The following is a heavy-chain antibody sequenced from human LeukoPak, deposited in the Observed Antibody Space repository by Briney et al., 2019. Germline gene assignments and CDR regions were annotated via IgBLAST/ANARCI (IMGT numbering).Heavy chain of an antibody. CDR3: ARGHRGGGSYSYYYYYMDV. CDR2: IYYSGST. Sequence: PSETLSLTCTVSGGSISSYYWSWIRQPPGKGLEWNEYIYYSGSTNYNPSLKSRVTISVDTSKNQFSLKLSSVTAADTAVYYCARGHRGGGSYSYYYYYMDVWGKGTTVTVSS. V-gene: IGHV4-59*01. CDR1: GGSISSYY. J-gene: IGHJ6*03. D-gene: IGHD1-26*01.